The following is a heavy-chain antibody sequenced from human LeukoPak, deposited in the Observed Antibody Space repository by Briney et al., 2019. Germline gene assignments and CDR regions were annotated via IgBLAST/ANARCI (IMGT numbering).Heavy chain of an antibody. CDR2: ISSSSSYI. J-gene: IGHJ6*03. V-gene: IGHV3-21*01. CDR3: ARGGYSYGNYYYYYYMDV. Sequence: GGSLRLSCAASRFTFSNYVMNWVRQAPGKGLEWVSSISSSSSYIYYADSVKGRFTISRDNAKNSLYLQMNSLRAEDTAVYYCARGGYSYGNYYYYYYMDVWGKGTTVTVSS. D-gene: IGHD5-18*01. CDR1: RFTFSNYV.